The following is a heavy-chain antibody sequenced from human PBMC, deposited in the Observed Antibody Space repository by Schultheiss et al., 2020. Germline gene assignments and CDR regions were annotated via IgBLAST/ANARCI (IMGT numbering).Heavy chain of an antibody. V-gene: IGHV4-34*01. D-gene: IGHD6-19*01. CDR3: ARVQAVAGGGWFDP. CDR2: INHRGST. CDR1: GGSFSGYY. Sequence: GSLRLSCAVYGGSFSGYYWSWIRQPPGKGLEWIGEINHRGSTNYNPSLKSRVTILVDTSKNQFSLKLSSVTAADTAVYYCARVQAVAGGGWFDPWGQGTLVTVSS. J-gene: IGHJ5*02.